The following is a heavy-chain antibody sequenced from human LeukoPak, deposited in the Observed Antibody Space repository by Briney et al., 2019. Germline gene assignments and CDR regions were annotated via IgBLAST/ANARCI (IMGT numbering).Heavy chain of an antibody. CDR1: GFTFSSYA. D-gene: IGHD3-3*01. V-gene: IGHV3-30*04. CDR2: ISYDGSNK. J-gene: IGHJ6*02. Sequence: GSLRLSCAASGFTFSSYAMHWVRQAPGKGLEWVAVISYDGSNKYYADSVKGRFTISRDNSKNTLYLQMNSLRAEDTAVYYCARDWTSITIFGVVITPPSMDVWGQGTTVTVSS. CDR3: ARDWTSITIFGVVITPPSMDV.